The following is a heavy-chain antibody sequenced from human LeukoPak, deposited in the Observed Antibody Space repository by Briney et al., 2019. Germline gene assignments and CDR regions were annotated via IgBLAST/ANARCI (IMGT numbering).Heavy chain of an antibody. CDR3: ASGGGWELPYNFDY. CDR1: GASLSRYY. CDR2: IYYSGSS. V-gene: IGHV4-59*08. J-gene: IGHJ4*02. D-gene: IGHD1-26*01. Sequence: SETLSLTCTVSGASLSRYYWSWIRQPPGKGLEWIGYIYYSGSSTYSPSLQSRVTISVDTSKNLFSLRLSSVTAADTAVYYCASGGGWELPYNFDYWGQGTLVTASS.